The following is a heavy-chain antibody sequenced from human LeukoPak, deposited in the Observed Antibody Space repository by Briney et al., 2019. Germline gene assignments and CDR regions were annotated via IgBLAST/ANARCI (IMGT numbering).Heavy chain of an antibody. CDR1: GFTFSNYG. V-gene: IGHV3-30*02. Sequence: GGSLRLSCAESGFTFSNYGMHWVRQAPGKGMKWVAFIRYDGSNKYYADSVKGRFTISRDSSKNTLYLQMNSLRAEDTAVYYCAKDPQLYCSSTSCYTNYFDYWGQGTLVTVSS. D-gene: IGHD2-2*02. CDR3: AKDPQLYCSSTSCYTNYFDY. CDR2: IRYDGSNK. J-gene: IGHJ4*02.